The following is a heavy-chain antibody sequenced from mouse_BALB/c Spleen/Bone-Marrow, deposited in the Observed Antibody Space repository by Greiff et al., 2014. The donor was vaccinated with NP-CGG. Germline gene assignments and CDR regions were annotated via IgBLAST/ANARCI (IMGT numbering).Heavy chain of an antibody. CDR2: INPSNGGT. V-gene: IGHV1S81*02. D-gene: IGHD2-4*01. J-gene: IGHJ2*01. Sequence: VQLQQSGAELVKPGASVKLSCKASGYTFTSYYMYWVKQRPGQGLEWIGEINPSNGGTNFNEKFKSKAALTVDKSSRTAYMQLSSLTSEDSAVYYCTRSTMITYFDYWGQGTTLTVSS. CDR1: GYTFTSYY. CDR3: TRSTMITYFDY.